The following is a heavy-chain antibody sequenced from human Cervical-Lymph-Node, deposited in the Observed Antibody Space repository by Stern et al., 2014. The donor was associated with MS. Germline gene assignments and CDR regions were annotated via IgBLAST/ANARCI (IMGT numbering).Heavy chain of an antibody. CDR2: ITPVFGTT. V-gene: IGHV1-69*06. CDR1: GDTFSSYA. CDR3: ARGGGLVGYFDY. Sequence: QLVQSGAEVKKPGSSVKVSCKASGDTFSSYAINWVRQVPGQGLEWMGGITPVFGTTNYAQKFQGRVTITADKSTNTAYMELMTLRSEDTAVYYCARGGGLVGYFDYGGQGTLVSVSS. J-gene: IGHJ4*02. D-gene: IGHD1-26*01.